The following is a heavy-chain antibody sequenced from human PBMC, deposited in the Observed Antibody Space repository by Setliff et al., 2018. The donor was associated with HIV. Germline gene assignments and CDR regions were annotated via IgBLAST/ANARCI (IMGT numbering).Heavy chain of an antibody. J-gene: IGHJ4*02. CDR3: ARVPFGSYYYFDY. D-gene: IGHD3-22*01. Sequence: PSETLSLTCAVSGASVNSDDYYWSWIRQTPGKGLEWIGYIYYSGDTYYNATLQSRATILLDTSKNQFFLTLTSVTAADTAVYFCARVPFGSYYYFDYWGQGTLVTVSS. CDR2: IYYSGDT. CDR1: GASVNSDDYY. V-gene: IGHV4-30-4*01.